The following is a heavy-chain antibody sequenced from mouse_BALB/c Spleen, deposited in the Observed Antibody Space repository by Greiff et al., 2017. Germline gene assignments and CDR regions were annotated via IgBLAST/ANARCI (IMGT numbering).Heavy chain of an antibody. J-gene: IGHJ4*01. CDR1: GFTFSSFG. CDR3: ARSRGYYAMDY. Sequence: EVQRVESGGGLVQPGGSRKLSCAASGFTFSSFGMHWVRQAPEKGLEWVAYISSGSSTIYYADTVKGRFTISRDNPKNTLFLQMTSLRSEDTAMYYCARSRGYYAMDYWGQGTSVTVSS. CDR2: ISSGSSTI. V-gene: IGHV5-17*02.